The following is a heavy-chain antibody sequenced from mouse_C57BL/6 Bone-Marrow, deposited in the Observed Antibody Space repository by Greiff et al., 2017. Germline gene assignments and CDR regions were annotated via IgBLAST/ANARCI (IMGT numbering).Heavy chain of an antibody. CDR2: IYPSSGNT. Sequence: VQLQQSGAELARPGASVKLSCKASGYTFTRFGISLVKQRTGQGLEWIGEIYPSSGNTYYNEKFKGKAPLTADKSSSTAYMELRRLTSEDSAVYFCAREGLGGFAYWGQGTLVTVSA. CDR1: GYTFTRFG. CDR3: AREGLGGFAY. V-gene: IGHV1-81*01. D-gene: IGHD3-1*01. J-gene: IGHJ3*01.